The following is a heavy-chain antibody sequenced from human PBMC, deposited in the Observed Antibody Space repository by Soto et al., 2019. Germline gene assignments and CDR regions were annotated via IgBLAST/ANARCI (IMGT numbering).Heavy chain of an antibody. D-gene: IGHD6-13*01. CDR3: AKGRLRIAGYFDY. J-gene: IGHJ4*02. CDR1: GFTFSSYA. Sequence: EVQLLESGGGLVQPGGSLRLSCAASGFTFSSYAMSWVRQAPGKGLEWVSAISGSGGSTYYADSVKGRFTISRDNSKNTLYLQMTSLRDEDTAVYYCAKGRLRIAGYFDYWGQGNLVTVAS. CDR2: ISGSGGST. V-gene: IGHV3-23*01.